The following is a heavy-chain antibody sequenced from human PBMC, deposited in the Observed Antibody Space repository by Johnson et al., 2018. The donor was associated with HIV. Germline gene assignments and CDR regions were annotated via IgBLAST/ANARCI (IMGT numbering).Heavy chain of an antibody. CDR2: IRYDGSNH. Sequence: QVQLVESGGGVVQPGGSLRLSCAASGLTFSNYGSHWVRQAPGKGLEGVAFIRYDGSNHYYADSVKGRFTISRDNSKNTLYLQMVSLGPEDTAVYYCAKIWGDIAATGDAFDIWGQGTMVTVSS. CDR3: AKIWGDIAATGDAFDI. D-gene: IGHD5-12*01. V-gene: IGHV3-30*02. CDR1: GLTFSNYG. J-gene: IGHJ3*02.